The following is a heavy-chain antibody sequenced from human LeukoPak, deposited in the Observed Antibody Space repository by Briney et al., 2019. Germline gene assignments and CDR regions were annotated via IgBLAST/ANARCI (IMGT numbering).Heavy chain of an antibody. D-gene: IGHD5-18*01. J-gene: IGHJ4*02. CDR1: GFTFSSYS. CDR2: ISSSSSYI. V-gene: IGHV3-21*01. CDR3: AGELDTPPSVYFDY. Sequence: GGSLRLFCAASGFTFSSYSMNWVRQAPGKGLEWVSSISSSSSYIYYADSVKGRFTISRDNAKNSLYLQMNSLRAEDTAVYYCAGELDTPPSVYFDYWGQGTLVTVSS.